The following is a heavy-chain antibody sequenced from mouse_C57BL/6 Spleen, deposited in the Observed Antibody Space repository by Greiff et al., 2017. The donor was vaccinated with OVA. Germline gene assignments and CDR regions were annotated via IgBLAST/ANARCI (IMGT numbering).Heavy chain of an antibody. Sequence: QVQLQQPGAELVMPGASVKLSCKASGYTFTSYWMHWVKQRPGQGLEWIGEIDPSDSYTNYNQKFKGKATLTVDKSSSTAYMQLSSLTSEDSAVYYCARRATGYFDVRGTGTTGTVSS. CDR2: IDPSDSYT. D-gene: IGHD3-1*01. CDR3: ARRATGYFDV. CDR1: GYTFTSYW. V-gene: IGHV1-69*01. J-gene: IGHJ1*03.